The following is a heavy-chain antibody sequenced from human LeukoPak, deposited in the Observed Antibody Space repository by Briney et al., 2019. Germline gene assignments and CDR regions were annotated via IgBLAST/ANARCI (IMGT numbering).Heavy chain of an antibody. CDR2: INHRGST. CDR1: GGSFSGYY. V-gene: IGHV4-34*01. CDR3: ARGRTWGGRGGRYYFDY. Sequence: SETLSLTCAVYGGSFSGYYWSWIRQPPGKGLEWIGEINHRGSTNYNPSLKSRVTISVDTSKNQFSLKLSSVTAADTAVYYCARGRTWGGRGGRYYFDYWGQGTLVTVSS. D-gene: IGHD3-16*01. J-gene: IGHJ4*02.